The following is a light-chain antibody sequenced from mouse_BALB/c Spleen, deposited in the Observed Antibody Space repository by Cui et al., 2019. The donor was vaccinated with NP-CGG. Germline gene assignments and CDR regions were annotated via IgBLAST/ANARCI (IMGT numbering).Light chain of an antibody. J-gene: IGLJ1*01. CDR1: TGAVTTSNY. Sequence: VTQDSPLARSPGETVTVTCRSRTGAVTTSNYANWVQEKPDHLFTGLIGGTNNRVPGVPARFSGSLIGDKAALTITGAQTEDEAIYFCALWYSNHWVFGGGTKLTVL. V-gene: IGLV1*01. CDR3: ALWYSNHWV. CDR2: GTN.